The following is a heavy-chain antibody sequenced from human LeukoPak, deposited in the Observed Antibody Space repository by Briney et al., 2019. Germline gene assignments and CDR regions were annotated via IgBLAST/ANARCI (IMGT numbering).Heavy chain of an antibody. V-gene: IGHV1-69*05. CDR2: VIAIFGRI. J-gene: IGHJ4*01. Sequence: SVKVSCKAPGGTFNSYGISWVRQAPGQGLEWMGGVIAIFGRIKYGQKFQGRATITTDESTSTAYMELSSLTSEDTGVYYCARGELGDRSGFSFFDYWGQEPWSPSPQ. CDR3: ARGELGDRSGFSFFDY. D-gene: IGHD3-22*01. CDR1: GGTFNSYG.